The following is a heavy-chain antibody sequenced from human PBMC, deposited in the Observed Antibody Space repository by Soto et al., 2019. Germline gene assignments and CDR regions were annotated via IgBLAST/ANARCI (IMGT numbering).Heavy chain of an antibody. Sequence: QVQLVQSGAELKKPGASVKVFCKASGYTFTNYGISWVRQAPGQGLEWMGWINTYHGNTKYAQKLQGRVTMTKDTSTSIAYMELTSLRSDDTAVYYCARSPGYSASWGYFYYGMKIWGQGTTVIVSS. V-gene: IGHV1-18*01. CDR1: GYTFTNYG. D-gene: IGHD6-13*01. CDR3: ARSPGYSASWGYFYYGMKI. J-gene: IGHJ6*02. CDR2: INTYHGNT.